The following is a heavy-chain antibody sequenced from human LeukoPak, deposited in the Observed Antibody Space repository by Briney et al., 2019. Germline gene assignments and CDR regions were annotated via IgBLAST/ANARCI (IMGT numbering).Heavy chain of an antibody. CDR2: ISYIGST. Sequence: SETLSLTCAASGDSFSSHYWTWIRQPPGKGLEWIGYISYIGSTNYNPSLKSRVTISIDTSKNQFSLKLSSVTAADTAVYYCARDLVTVTKGFDIWGQGTMVSVSS. CDR3: ARDLVTVTKGFDI. CDR1: GDSFSSHY. J-gene: IGHJ3*02. D-gene: IGHD4-17*01. V-gene: IGHV4-59*11.